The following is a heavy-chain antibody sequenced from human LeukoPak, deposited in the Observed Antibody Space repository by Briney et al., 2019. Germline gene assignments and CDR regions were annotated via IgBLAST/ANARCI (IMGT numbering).Heavy chain of an antibody. CDR2: IYYSGST. CDR3: ARGYDYGDYPNAFDI. V-gene: IGHV4-59*01. CDR1: GGSISSYY. Sequence: SETLSLTCTVSGGSISSYYWSWIRQPPGKGLEWIGYIYYSGSTNYNPSLKSRVTISVDTSKNQFSLKLSSVIAADTAVYYCARGYDYGDYPNAFDIWGQGTMVTVSS. J-gene: IGHJ3*02. D-gene: IGHD4-17*01.